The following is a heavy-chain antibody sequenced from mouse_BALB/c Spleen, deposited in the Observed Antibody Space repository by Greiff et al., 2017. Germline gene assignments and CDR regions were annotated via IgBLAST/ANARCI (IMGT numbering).Heavy chain of an antibody. J-gene: IGHJ4*01. CDR1: GFTFSSYA. D-gene: IGHD2-14*01. CDR3: ASQRRYDSAMDY. Sequence: EVQGVESGGGLVKPGGSLKLSCAASGFTFSSYAMSWVRQTPEKRLEWVATISSGGSYTYYPDSVKGRFTISRDNAKNTLYLQRSSLRSEDTAMYYCASQRRYDSAMDYWGQGTSVTVSS. CDR2: ISSGGSYT. V-gene: IGHV5-9-3*01.